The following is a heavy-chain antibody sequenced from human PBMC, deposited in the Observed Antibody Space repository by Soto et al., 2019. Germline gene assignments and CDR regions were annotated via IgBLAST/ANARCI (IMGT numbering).Heavy chain of an antibody. D-gene: IGHD4-4*01. CDR2: ISSSSSYI. CDR1: GFTFSSYS. CDR3: ARDRPDSNYHYYGMDV. V-gene: IGHV3-21*01. J-gene: IGHJ6*02. Sequence: PGGSLRLSCAASGFTFSSYSMNWVRQAPGKGLEWVSSISSSSSYIYYADSVKGRFTISRDNAKNSLYLQMNSLRADDTDVYYCARDRPDSNYHYYGMDVWGQGTTVTVS.